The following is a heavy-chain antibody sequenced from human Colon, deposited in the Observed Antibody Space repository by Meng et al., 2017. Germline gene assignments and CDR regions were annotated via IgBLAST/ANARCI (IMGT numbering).Heavy chain of an antibody. D-gene: IGHD3-3*01. V-gene: IGHV3-23*01. J-gene: IGHJ4*02. CDR3: AKDYQEWLSYSFDY. CDR2: ITVTGAST. Sequence: EVQLLESGGGLVQPGGSLRLSCAPSGFTFSNYAMSWVRQAPGEGLEWVSAITVTGASTYYADSVKGRFSISRDNSKNTLYLQMNSLRAEDTAVYYCAKDYQEWLSYSFDYWGQGTLVTVSS. CDR1: GFTFSNYA.